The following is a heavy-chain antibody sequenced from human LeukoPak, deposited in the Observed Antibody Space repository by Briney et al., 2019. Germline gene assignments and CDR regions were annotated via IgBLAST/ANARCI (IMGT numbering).Heavy chain of an antibody. J-gene: IGHJ4*02. CDR1: GSTFSSYG. CDR3: AKGMAAYGSGSLFDY. V-gene: IGHV3-30*18. D-gene: IGHD3-10*01. CDR2: ISYDGPNK. Sequence: HPGRSLRLSCAASGSTFSSYGMHWVRQAPGKGLEWVAVISYDGPNKYYADSVKGRFTISRDNSKKTLYLQMNSLRAEDTAVYYCAKGMAAYGSGSLFDYCGQGTLVTVSS.